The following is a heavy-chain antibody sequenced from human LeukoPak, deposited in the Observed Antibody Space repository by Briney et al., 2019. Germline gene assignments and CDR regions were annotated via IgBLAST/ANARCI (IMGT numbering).Heavy chain of an antibody. Sequence: PSETLSLTCAVYGGSFSGYYWGWIRQPPGKGLEWIGEINHSGSTNYNPSLKSRVTISVDTSKNQFSLKLSSVTAADTAVYYCARGTGYSNGRIHRYWGQGTLVTVSS. J-gene: IGHJ4*02. CDR1: GGSFSGYY. V-gene: IGHV4-34*01. CDR3: ARGTGYSNGRIHRY. CDR2: INHSGST. D-gene: IGHD6-19*01.